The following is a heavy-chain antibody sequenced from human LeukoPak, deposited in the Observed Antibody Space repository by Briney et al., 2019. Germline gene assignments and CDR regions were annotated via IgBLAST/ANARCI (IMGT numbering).Heavy chain of an antibody. J-gene: IGHJ4*02. V-gene: IGHV1-18*01. Sequence: ASVKVSCKASGYTSTNYGFSWVRQAPGQGLEWMGWISADNGDTNYAQNLQGRVTVTTDTSTSTAYMELRSLRSDDTAVYYCARDSGSYHNRYYFDYWGQGTLVTVSS. CDR3: ARDSGSYHNRYYFDY. CDR1: GYTSTNYG. CDR2: ISADNGDT. D-gene: IGHD1-26*01.